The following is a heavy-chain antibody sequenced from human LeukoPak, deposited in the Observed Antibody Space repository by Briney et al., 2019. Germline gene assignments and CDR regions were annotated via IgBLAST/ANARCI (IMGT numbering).Heavy chain of an antibody. Sequence: GGSLRLSCAASGFTFGNYGMSWVRQAPGKGLEWVSGINWNGGSTGYADSVKGRFTISRDNAKNSLYLQMNSLRAEDTAVYYCARDTGSGPYDSGGYNFFDYWGQGTLVTVSS. CDR3: ARDTGSGPYDSGGYNFFDY. D-gene: IGHD3-22*01. CDR1: GFTFGNYG. V-gene: IGHV3-20*04. J-gene: IGHJ4*02. CDR2: INWNGGST.